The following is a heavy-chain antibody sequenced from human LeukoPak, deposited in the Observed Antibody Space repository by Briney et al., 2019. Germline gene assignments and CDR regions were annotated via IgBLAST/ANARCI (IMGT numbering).Heavy chain of an antibody. CDR3: ARDSVNLGIAAAGNDY. CDR1: GGTFSSYA. Sequence: SVKVSCKASGGTFSSYAISWVRQAPGQGLEWMGGIIPIFGTANYAQKFQGRVTITTDESTSTAYMELSSLRSEDTAVYYCARDSVNLGIAAAGNDYWGQGTLVSVSS. J-gene: IGHJ4*02. V-gene: IGHV1-69*05. CDR2: IIPIFGTA. D-gene: IGHD6-13*01.